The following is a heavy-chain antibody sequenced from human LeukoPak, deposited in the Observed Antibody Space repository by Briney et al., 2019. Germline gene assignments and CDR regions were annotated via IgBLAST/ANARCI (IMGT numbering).Heavy chain of an antibody. CDR3: ARAALRTPLTYFDY. Sequence: PSETLSLTCTVSCGSISSYYWSWIRQPPGKGLEWIGYIYYSGSTNYNPSLKSRVTISVDTSKNQFSLKLSSVTAADTAVYYCARAALRTPLTYFDYWGQGTLVTVSS. V-gene: IGHV4-59*01. J-gene: IGHJ4*02. D-gene: IGHD5-12*01. CDR2: IYYSGST. CDR1: CGSISSYY.